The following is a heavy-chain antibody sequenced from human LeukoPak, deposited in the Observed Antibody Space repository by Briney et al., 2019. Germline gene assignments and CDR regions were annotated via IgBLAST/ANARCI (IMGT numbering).Heavy chain of an antibody. V-gene: IGHV3-74*01. D-gene: IGHD1-7*01. Sequence: GGSLRLSCAASGFTFSSYWMHWVRQAPGKGLVWVSRIKSDGSSTSYADSVKGRFTISRDNAKNTLYLQMNSLRAEDTAVYYCARATRSRFNLNYEYYYYMDVWGKGTTVTVSS. J-gene: IGHJ6*03. CDR3: ARATRSRFNLNYEYYYYMDV. CDR2: IKSDGSST. CDR1: GFTFSSYW.